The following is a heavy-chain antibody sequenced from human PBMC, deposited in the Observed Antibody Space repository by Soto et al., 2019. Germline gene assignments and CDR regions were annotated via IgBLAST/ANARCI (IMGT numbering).Heavy chain of an antibody. CDR1: GFTFEDHA. J-gene: IGHJ3*02. Sequence: EVQLVESGGGLVQPGRSLRLSCIASGFTFEDHAMHWVRQSPGKGLEWVAGISWNSNNVDYADSVKGRFNVTRDNAKNYTYLQVDSLRPEDTTPFFCVRDTSAVHTSSTWYLGSGSFDIWGQGTTVTVSS. CDR2: ISWNSNNV. CDR3: VRDTSAVHTSSTWYLGSGSFDI. V-gene: IGHV3-9*01. D-gene: IGHD6-13*01.